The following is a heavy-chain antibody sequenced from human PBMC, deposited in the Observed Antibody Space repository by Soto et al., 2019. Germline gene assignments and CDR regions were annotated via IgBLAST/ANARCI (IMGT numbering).Heavy chain of an antibody. CDR2: IYSSGRT. CDR1: GGSISSYY. J-gene: IGHJ3*01. Sequence: QVQLQESGPGLVKPSETLSLTCTDSGGSISSYYWSWIRQPARKGLEWIGRIYSSGRTNYNPSLKSRVTTSVDKSKNQFSLKLSSVTAADTAVYYGARDPGGSYRDDFDLWGQGTMVTVSS. CDR3: ARDPGGSYRDDFDL. V-gene: IGHV4-4*07. D-gene: IGHD1-26*01.